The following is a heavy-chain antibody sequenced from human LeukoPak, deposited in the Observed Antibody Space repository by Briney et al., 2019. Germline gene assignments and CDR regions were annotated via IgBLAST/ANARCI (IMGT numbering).Heavy chain of an antibody. V-gene: IGHV1-24*01. CDR3: ATVYYYDSSGYYYFDY. CDR1: GYTFTDYY. D-gene: IGHD3-22*01. J-gene: IGHJ4*02. CDR2: FDPEDGET. Sequence: ASVKISCKVSGYTFTDYYMHWVRQAPGKGLEWMGGFDPEDGETIYAQKFQGRVTMTEDTSTDTAYMELSSLRSEGTAVYYCATVYYYDSSGYYYFDYWGQGTLVTVSS.